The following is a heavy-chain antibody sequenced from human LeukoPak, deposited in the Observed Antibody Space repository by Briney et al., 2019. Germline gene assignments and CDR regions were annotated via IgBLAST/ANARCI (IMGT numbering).Heavy chain of an antibody. Sequence: SETLSLTCAVSGVSFNNYYWSWVRQTRRKGLEWIGEINHSGYTNDSPSLKSRVTLSIDTSRKQFSLNLRSVTVADTGIYYCTRMTTGHDYWGQGTLVTVSS. CDR3: TRMTTGHDY. J-gene: IGHJ4*02. V-gene: IGHV4-34*01. CDR1: GVSFNNYY. D-gene: IGHD4-17*01. CDR2: INHSGYT.